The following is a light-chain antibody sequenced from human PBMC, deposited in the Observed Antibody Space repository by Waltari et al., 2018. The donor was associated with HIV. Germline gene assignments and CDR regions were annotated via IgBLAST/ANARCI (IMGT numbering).Light chain of an antibody. Sequence: DIMMTQSPATLSVSPGARATLSCRASQSVSTNLAWYQQKPGQAPRRLSYGASTRATGIPARFSGSGSGTDFTLTISSLQSEDSVTYYCQQYNNWPLAFGGGTKVEIK. CDR2: GAS. CDR1: QSVSTN. J-gene: IGKJ4*01. CDR3: QQYNNWPLA. V-gene: IGKV3-15*01.